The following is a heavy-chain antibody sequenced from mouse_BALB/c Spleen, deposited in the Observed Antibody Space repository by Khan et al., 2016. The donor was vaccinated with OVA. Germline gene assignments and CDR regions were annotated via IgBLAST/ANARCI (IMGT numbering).Heavy chain of an antibody. Sequence: EVQLQESGGGLVGPGGSLKLSCAASAFDFSYYDMSWVRQTPERRLEWVAYISSSGGGTSYPDTVKGRFTISRDNAKNTLYLQMSSLKSEDTAIYYWARGYYYFDYWGQGTTLTVSS. CDR2: ISSSGGGT. V-gene: IGHV5-12-1*01. J-gene: IGHJ2*01. D-gene: IGHD2-3*01. CDR1: AFDFSYYD. CDR3: ARGYYYFDY.